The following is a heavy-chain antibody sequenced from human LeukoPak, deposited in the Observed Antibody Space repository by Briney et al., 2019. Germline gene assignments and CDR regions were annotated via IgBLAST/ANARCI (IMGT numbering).Heavy chain of an antibody. CDR3: ARSSTTNPGSYWDNWFDP. CDR2: IIPIFGTA. V-gene: IGHV1-69*06. D-gene: IGHD1-26*01. CDR1: GGTFSSYA. Sequence: SVKVSCKASGGTFSSYAISWVRQAPGQGLEWMGGIIPIFGTANYAQKFQGRVTITADKSTSTAHMELSSLRSEDTAVYYCARSSTTNPGSYWDNWFDPWGQGTLVTVSS. J-gene: IGHJ5*02.